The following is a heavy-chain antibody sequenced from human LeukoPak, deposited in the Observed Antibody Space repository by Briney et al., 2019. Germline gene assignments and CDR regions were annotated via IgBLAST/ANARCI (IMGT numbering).Heavy chain of an antibody. CDR2: ILPYNGNT. D-gene: IGHD3-3*01. CDR3: ARPYDFWSGYEALHDAFDI. J-gene: IGHJ3*02. V-gene: IGHV1-18*01. Sequence: GASVKVSCKASGYTFTSYGITWVRQAPGQGLEWVGWILPYNGNTKYAQKLQGRVTMTTGTSTSTAYMELRSLRSDDTAVYYCARPYDFWSGYEALHDAFDIWGQGTMVTVSS. CDR1: GYTFTSYG.